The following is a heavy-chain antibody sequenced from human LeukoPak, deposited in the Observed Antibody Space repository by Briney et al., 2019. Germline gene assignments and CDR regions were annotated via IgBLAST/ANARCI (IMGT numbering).Heavy chain of an antibody. CDR1: GYAFTGYY. V-gene: IGHV1-2*02. CDR3: ARDPRDHIAVAASNWFDP. D-gene: IGHD6-19*01. J-gene: IGHJ5*02. CDR2: INPNSGGT. Sequence: GASVKVSCKASGYAFTGYYMHWVRQAPGQGLEWMGWINPNSGGTNYAQKLQGRVTMTTDTSTSTAYMELRSLRSDDTAVYYCARDPRDHIAVAASNWFDPWGQGTLVTVSS.